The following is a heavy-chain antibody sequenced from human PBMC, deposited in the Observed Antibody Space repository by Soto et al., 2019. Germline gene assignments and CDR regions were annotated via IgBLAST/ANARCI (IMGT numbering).Heavy chain of an antibody. Sequence: GESLKISCKGSGYSFTSYWIGWVRQMPGKGLEWLGIIYPGDSDTRYSPSFQGQVTISADKSISTAYLQWSSLKASDTAMYYCARKYYYGSGANNYFDYWGQGNMVTVSS. D-gene: IGHD3-10*01. CDR3: ARKYYYGSGANNYFDY. J-gene: IGHJ4*02. CDR2: IYPGDSDT. CDR1: GYSFTSYW. V-gene: IGHV5-51*01.